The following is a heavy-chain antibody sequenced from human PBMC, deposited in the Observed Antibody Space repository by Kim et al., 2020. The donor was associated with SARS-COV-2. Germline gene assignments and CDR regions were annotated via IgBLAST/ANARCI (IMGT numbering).Heavy chain of an antibody. J-gene: IGHJ3*01. CDR3: AREGANRDHVPYYCDA. CDR1: GFTFSYSS. V-gene: IGHV3-48*04. Sequence: GGSLRLSCTASGFTFSYSSMNWVRQAPGKGLEWVSYIKQISRIIYYAGSWKGRFTISRDNAENSLYLQMNSLRAEDTAVYYCAREGANRDHVPYYCDA. D-gene: IGHD3-22*01. CDR2: IKQISRII.